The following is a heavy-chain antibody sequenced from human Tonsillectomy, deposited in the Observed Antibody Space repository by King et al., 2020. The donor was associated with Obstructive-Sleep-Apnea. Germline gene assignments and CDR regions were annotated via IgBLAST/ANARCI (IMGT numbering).Heavy chain of an antibody. D-gene: IGHD3-10*01. CDR2: INSDGSST. Sequence: VQLVESGGGLVQPGGSLRLSCAASGFTFRTSWMHWVRQAPGKGLVWVSRINSDGSSTIYADFVKGRFTISRDNAKTTLYLQMNRLRAEDTAVYYCARDRGGAGPTTTDYWGQGTLVTVSS. CDR1: GFTFRTSW. J-gene: IGHJ4*02. V-gene: IGHV3-74*01. CDR3: ARDRGGAGPTTTDY.